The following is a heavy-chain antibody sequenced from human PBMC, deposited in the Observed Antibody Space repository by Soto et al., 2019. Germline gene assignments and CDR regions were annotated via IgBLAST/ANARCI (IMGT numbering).Heavy chain of an antibody. CDR1: GGSISSYY. D-gene: IGHD3-16*01. Sequence: SETLSLTCTVSGGSISSYYWSWIRQPPGKGLEWIGYIYYSGSTNYNPSLKSRVTISVDTSKNQFSLKLSSVTAADTAVYYCARKVEWRFWASKVTSSSDNDYYEMDVWGQGTTLTVSS. J-gene: IGHJ6*02. CDR2: IYYSGST. V-gene: IGHV4-59*08. CDR3: ARKVEWRFWASKVTSSSDNDYYEMDV.